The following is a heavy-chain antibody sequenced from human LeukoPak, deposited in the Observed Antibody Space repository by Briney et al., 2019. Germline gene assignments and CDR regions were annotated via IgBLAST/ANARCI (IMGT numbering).Heavy chain of an antibody. CDR3: ARDGVVTMELDY. D-gene: IGHD3-3*01. CDR2: IYPSGNT. CDR1: GDSISSSRHY. Sequence: SETLSLTCTVSGDSISSSRHYWSWIRQPAGKGLEWIGRIYPSGNTNYNPSLKSRVTISLDTSKNQFSLNLRSVTAADTAVYYCARDGVVTMELDYWGQGALVTVSS. J-gene: IGHJ4*02. V-gene: IGHV4-61*02.